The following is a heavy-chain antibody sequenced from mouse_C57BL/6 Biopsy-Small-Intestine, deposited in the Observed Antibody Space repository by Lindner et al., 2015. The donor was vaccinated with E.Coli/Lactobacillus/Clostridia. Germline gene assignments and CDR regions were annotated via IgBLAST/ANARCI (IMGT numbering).Heavy chain of an antibody. Sequence: VQLQESGADLVRPGASVKLSCTASGFNIKDDYMHWVKQRPEQGLEWIGRIDPASGNTKYAPKFQDKATITADTSSNTAYLQLSSLTSEDTAVYYCARSTTMITAWFAYWGQGTLVTVSA. J-gene: IGHJ3*01. D-gene: IGHD2-4*01. CDR2: IDPASGNT. CDR3: ARSTTMITAWFAY. V-gene: IGHV14-3*01. CDR1: GFNIKDDY.